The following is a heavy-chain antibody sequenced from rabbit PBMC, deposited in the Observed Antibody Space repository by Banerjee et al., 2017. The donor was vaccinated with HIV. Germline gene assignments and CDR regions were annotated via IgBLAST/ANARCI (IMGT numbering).Heavy chain of an antibody. CDR3: VREAGYAGYGDGNL. V-gene: IGHV1S45*01. CDR1: GFSFSSSDY. J-gene: IGHJ4*01. Sequence: QEQLEESGGDLVKPGASLTLTCTASGFSFSSSDYMCWVRQAPGKGLEWISCIAGSSSGFTYSASWAKGRFTISKTSSTTVTLQMTSLTAADTATYFCVREAGYAGYGDGNLWGPGTLVTVS. CDR2: IAGSSSGFT. D-gene: IGHD7-1*01.